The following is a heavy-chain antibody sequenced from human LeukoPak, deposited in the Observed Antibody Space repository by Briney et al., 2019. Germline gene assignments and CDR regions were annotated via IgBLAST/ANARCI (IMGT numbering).Heavy chain of an antibody. D-gene: IGHD6-6*01. Sequence: PSETLSLTCTVSGGSISSYYWSWIRQPPGKGLKWIGYIYYSGSTNYNPSLKSRVTISVDTSKNQFSLKLSSVTAADTAVYYCARHPPYSSSPNAFDIWGQGTMVTVSS. J-gene: IGHJ3*02. CDR3: ARHPPYSSSPNAFDI. CDR1: GGSISSYY. CDR2: IYYSGST. V-gene: IGHV4-59*01.